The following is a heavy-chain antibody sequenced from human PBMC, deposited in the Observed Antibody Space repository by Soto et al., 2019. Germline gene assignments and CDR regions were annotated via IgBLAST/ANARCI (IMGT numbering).Heavy chain of an antibody. CDR3: ARDSRYCSGGSCYNRKIFDY. CDR1: GGSISSYY. J-gene: IGHJ4*02. Sequence: QVQLQESGPGLVKPSETLSLTCTVSGGSISSYYWSWIRQPPGKGLEWIGYIYYSGSTNYNPSLKSRVTISVDTSKNQFSLKLSSVTAADTAVYYCARDSRYCSGGSCYNRKIFDYWGQGTLVTVSS. D-gene: IGHD2-15*01. V-gene: IGHV4-59*01. CDR2: IYYSGST.